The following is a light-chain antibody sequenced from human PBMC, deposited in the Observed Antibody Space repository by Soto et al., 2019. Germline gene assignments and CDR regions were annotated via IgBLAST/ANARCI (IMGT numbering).Light chain of an antibody. V-gene: IGLV1-40*01. J-gene: IGLJ3*02. Sequence: QSVLTQPPSVSGAPGQRVTISCTGSNSNIGAGYDVHWYQQLPETAPKLLIPGTINRPSGVPDRCSASKSGTSASLAIPGLPAADEAASYCQSYDPRLSLGVFGGGTTLTVL. CDR2: GTI. CDR3: QSYDPRLSLGV. CDR1: NSNIGAGYD.